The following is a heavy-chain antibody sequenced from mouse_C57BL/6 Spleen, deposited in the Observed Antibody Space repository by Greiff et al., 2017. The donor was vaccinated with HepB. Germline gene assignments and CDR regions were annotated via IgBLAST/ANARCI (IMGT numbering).Heavy chain of an antibody. CDR1: GFTFSDYG. Sequence: EVQLVESGGGLVKPGGSLKLSCAASGFTFSDYGLHWVRQAPEKGLEWVAYISSGSSTIYYAATVKGRFTISRDNAKNTLFLQMTSLRSEDTAMYYCARSYYGGFDDWGQGTTLTVSS. D-gene: IGHD1-1*02. CDR2: ISSGSSTI. J-gene: IGHJ2*01. V-gene: IGHV5-17*01. CDR3: ARSYYGGFDD.